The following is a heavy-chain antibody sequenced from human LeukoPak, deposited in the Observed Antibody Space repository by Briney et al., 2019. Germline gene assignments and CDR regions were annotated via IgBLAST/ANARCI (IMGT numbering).Heavy chain of an antibody. V-gene: IGHV3-7*01. CDR2: IKQDGSEK. CDR3: ARDLRLPSHGELTVLDY. J-gene: IGHJ4*02. D-gene: IGHD3-10*01. CDR1: GFTFSSYW. Sequence: GGSLRLSCAASGFTFSSYWMSWVRQAPGKGLEWVANIKQDGSEKYYVDSVKGRFTISRDNAKNSLYLQMNSLRAEDTAVYYCARDLRLPSHGELTVLDYWGQGTLVTVSS.